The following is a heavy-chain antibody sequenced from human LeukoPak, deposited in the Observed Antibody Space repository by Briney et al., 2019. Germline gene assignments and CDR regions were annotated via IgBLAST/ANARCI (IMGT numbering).Heavy chain of an antibody. D-gene: IGHD3-10*01. CDR2: ISRSSTNI. V-gene: IGHV3-21*01. Sequence: KPGGSLRLSCAASGFTFSSYAMNWVRQAPGNGLEWVSSISRSSTNIYYADSMKGRFIISRDNAKNSLYLQMNSLRAEDTAVYYCARTVRGGLAYFDYWGRGTLVTVSS. CDR3: ARTVRGGLAYFDY. CDR1: GFTFSSYA. J-gene: IGHJ4*02.